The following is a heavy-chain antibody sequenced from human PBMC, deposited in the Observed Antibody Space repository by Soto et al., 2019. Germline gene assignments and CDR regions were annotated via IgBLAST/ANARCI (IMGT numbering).Heavy chain of an antibody. Sequence: EVQLLESGGGLVQPGGSLRLSCAASGFTFSSYAMSWVRQAPGKGLEWVSAISGSGGSTYYADSVKGRFTISRDNSKNTLYLQMNSLRAEDTAVYYCAKDGYSSSWHKLLFDYWGQGTLVTVSS. CDR2: ISGSGGST. J-gene: IGHJ4*02. CDR3: AKDGYSSSWHKLLFDY. D-gene: IGHD6-13*01. V-gene: IGHV3-23*01. CDR1: GFTFSSYA.